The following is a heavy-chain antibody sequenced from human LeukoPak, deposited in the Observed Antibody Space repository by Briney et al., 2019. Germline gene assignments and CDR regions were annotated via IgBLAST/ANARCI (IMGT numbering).Heavy chain of an antibody. Sequence: SETLSLTCTVSGDSISSGDYYWSWIRQPAGKGLEWIGRISSSGSTNYNPSLKSRVTISVDTSKNRFSLKLSSVTAADTAVYYCARGLSDCSGGSCYYYYYYMDVWGKGTTVTISS. CDR3: ARGLSDCSGGSCYYYYYYMDV. D-gene: IGHD2-15*01. CDR1: GDSISSGDYY. J-gene: IGHJ6*03. CDR2: ISSSGST. V-gene: IGHV4-61*02.